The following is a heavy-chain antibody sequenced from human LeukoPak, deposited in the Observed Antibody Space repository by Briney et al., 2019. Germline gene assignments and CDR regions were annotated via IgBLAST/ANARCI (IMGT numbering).Heavy chain of an antibody. CDR2: IRYDGSNK. V-gene: IGHV3-30*02. CDR1: GFTFSSYG. CDR3: AKDFYGTSGYYYWFYFEN. J-gene: IGHJ4*02. Sequence: PGGSLRLSCAASGFTFSSYGMHWVRQAPGKGLEWMAFIRYDGSNKWYADSVKGRFTISRDNSKNTLYLQMNSVRAEDTAVYYCAKDFYGTSGYYYWFYFENWGQGALVTVSS. D-gene: IGHD3-22*01.